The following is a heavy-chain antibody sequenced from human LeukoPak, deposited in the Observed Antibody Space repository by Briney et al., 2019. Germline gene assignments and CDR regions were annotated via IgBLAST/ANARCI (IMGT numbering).Heavy chain of an antibody. J-gene: IGHJ4*02. CDR1: GGPFSGYY. CDR2: INHSGST. CDR3: ARAPYSSSFFDY. D-gene: IGHD6-13*01. V-gene: IGHV4-34*01. Sequence: PSETLSLTCAVYGGPFSGYYWSWIRQPPGKGVEWIGEINHSGSTNYNPSLKSRVTISVDTSKNQFSLKLSSVTAADTAVYYCARAPYSSSFFDYWGQGTLVTVSS.